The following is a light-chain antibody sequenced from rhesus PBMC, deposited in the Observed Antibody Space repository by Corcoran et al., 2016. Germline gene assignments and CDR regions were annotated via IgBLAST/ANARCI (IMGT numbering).Light chain of an antibody. CDR1: QSVSSY. CDR3: YQHSSGYS. J-gene: IGKJ2*01. Sequence: QVILTQSPATLSLSPGERATLSCRASQSVSSYLAWYQQKPGQVPRLLIYGASSRATGIPDRFSGRGSGTDCTLTISSLEPEDGGVYHCYQHSSGYSFGQGTKVEIK. CDR2: GAS. V-gene: IGKV3-10*01.